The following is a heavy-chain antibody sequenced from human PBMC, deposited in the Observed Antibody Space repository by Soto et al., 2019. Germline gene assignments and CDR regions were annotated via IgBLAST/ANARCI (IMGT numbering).Heavy chain of an antibody. Sequence: ASVKVSCKASGYTFTTLDINWVRQATGQGLEWMGWMNPNSGYTGYAQEFQGRVTMTRDTSTSTAYMELGSLRSEDTAVYYCARVNGDIDYWGQGTLVTVSS. CDR2: MNPNSGYT. D-gene: IGHD4-17*01. J-gene: IGHJ4*02. V-gene: IGHV1-8*02. CDR3: ARVNGDIDY. CDR1: GYTFTTLD.